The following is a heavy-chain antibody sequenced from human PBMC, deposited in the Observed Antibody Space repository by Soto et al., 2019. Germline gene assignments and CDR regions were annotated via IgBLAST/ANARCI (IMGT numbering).Heavy chain of an antibody. Sequence: ASVKVSCKTSGFTFSSSAVHWVRQARGHRLRWIGWIDVGSANANYAQMLQERVTITRDISTSTAYMELSSLRSEDTAVYYCAERGYSGYDLPFDYWGQGTLVTVSS. D-gene: IGHD5-12*01. CDR2: IDVGSANA. CDR1: GFTFSSSA. J-gene: IGHJ4*02. CDR3: AERGYSGYDLPFDY. V-gene: IGHV1-58*01.